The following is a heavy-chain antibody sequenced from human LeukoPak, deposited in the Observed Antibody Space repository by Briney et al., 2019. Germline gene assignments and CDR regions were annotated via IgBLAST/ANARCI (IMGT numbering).Heavy chain of an antibody. CDR3: AKDTGYSCFDY. J-gene: IGHJ4*02. Sequence: PGGSLRLSCAASGFTFSSYGMHWVRQAPGKGLEWVAVISYDGSNEYYADSVKGRFTISRDNSKNTLYLQMNSLRAEDTAVYYCAKDTGYSCFDYWGQGTLVTVSS. V-gene: IGHV3-30*18. D-gene: IGHD5-18*01. CDR1: GFTFSSYG. CDR2: ISYDGSNE.